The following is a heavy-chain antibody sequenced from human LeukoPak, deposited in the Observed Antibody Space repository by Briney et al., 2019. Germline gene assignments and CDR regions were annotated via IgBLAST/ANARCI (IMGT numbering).Heavy chain of an antibody. J-gene: IGHJ4*02. V-gene: IGHV3-9*01. CDR3: ARDSGKSKQQLVKGDY. D-gene: IGHD6-13*01. CDR2: INWNSDTK. CDR1: GFAFHNYA. Sequence: PGGSLRLSCVGSGFAFHNYAMHWVRRPPGKGLEWVSAINWNSDTKAYADSVKGRFTISRDNAKNSLYLQMNSLRAEDTALYHCARDSGKSKQQLVKGDYWGQGTLVTVSS.